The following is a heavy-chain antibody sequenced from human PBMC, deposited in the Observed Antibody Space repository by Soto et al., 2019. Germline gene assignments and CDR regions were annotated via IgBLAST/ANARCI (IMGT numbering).Heavy chain of an antibody. J-gene: IGHJ5*02. Sequence: SETLPLTCTVSGASISGFYWSWIRKSAGKGLEWIGRIYATGTTDYNPSLKSRVMMSVDTSKKQFSLKLRSVTAADTAVYYCVRDGTKTLRDWFDPWGQGISVTVSS. CDR1: GASISGFY. V-gene: IGHV4-4*07. D-gene: IGHD1-1*01. CDR3: VRDGTKTLRDWFDP. CDR2: IYATGTT.